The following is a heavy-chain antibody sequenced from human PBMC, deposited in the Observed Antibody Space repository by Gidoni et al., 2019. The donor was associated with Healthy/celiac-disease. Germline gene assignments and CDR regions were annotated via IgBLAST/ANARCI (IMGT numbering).Heavy chain of an antibody. CDR1: GFAFRSYG. D-gene: IGHD3-10*01. J-gene: IGHJ4*02. CDR3: ARDLSGWPNQRGFDY. CDR2: EWYDGSNK. V-gene: IGHV3-33*01. Sequence: QVQMVESGAGVALAARSLRLACAGAGFAFRSYGRHWVSQAPGKGLEWVAVEWYDGSNKYYADSVKGRFTISRDNSKNTLYLQMNSLRAEDTAVYYCARDLSGWPNQRGFDYWGQGTLVTVSS.